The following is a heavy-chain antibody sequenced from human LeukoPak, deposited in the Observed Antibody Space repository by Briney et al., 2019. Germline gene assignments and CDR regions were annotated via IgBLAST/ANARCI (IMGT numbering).Heavy chain of an antibody. Sequence: EASVKVSCKASGGTFSSYAISWVRQAPGQGLEWMGRIIPIFGTANYAQKFQGRVTITTDESTSTAYMELSSLRSEDTAVYYCARDLEGIATVSNDYWGQGTLVTVSS. J-gene: IGHJ4*02. CDR1: GGTFSSYA. V-gene: IGHV1-69*05. CDR2: IIPIFGTA. D-gene: IGHD2-21*01. CDR3: ARDLEGIATVSNDY.